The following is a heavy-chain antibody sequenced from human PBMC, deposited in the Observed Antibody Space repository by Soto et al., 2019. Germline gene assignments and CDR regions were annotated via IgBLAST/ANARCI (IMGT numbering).Heavy chain of an antibody. J-gene: IGHJ6*02. CDR3: AREKVVPAAKIYYYGMEV. Sequence: ASVKVSCKASGYTFTSYYMHWVRQAPGQGLEWMGIINPSGGSTSYAQKFQGRVTMTRDTSTSTVYMELSSLRSEDTAVYYCAREKVVPAAKIYYYGMEVWGQGTTVTVSS. D-gene: IGHD2-2*01. CDR2: INPSGGST. V-gene: IGHV1-46*01. CDR1: GYTFTSYY.